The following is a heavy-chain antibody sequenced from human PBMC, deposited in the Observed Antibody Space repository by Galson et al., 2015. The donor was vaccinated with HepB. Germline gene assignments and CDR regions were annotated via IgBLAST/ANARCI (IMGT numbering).Heavy chain of an antibody. CDR1: GYTFSHYY. Sequence: SVKVSCKASGYTFSHYYIHWVRQAPAQGLEWMGWVNPNGGGTDYAQKFQGRVSLTGDTSISTAYMALTDMKSDDTAVYYCARSSLYNWNGYDAFDIWGQGTLVTVSS. D-gene: IGHD1-1*01. J-gene: IGHJ3*02. CDR2: VNPNGGGT. CDR3: ARSSLYNWNGYDAFDI. V-gene: IGHV1-2*02.